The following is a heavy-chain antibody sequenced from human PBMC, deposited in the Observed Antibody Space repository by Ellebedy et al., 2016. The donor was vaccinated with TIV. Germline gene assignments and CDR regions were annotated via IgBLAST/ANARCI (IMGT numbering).Heavy chain of an antibody. Sequence: GESLKISCAASGFTSSGSVMHWVRQASGKGLEWVGRIRSKANSYATAYAASVKGRFTISRDDSKNTAYLQMNSLKTEDTAVYYCTRHLGATTGSYWGQGTLVTVSS. J-gene: IGHJ4*02. V-gene: IGHV3-73*01. CDR1: GFTSSGSV. D-gene: IGHD1-26*01. CDR2: IRSKANSYAT. CDR3: TRHLGATTGSY.